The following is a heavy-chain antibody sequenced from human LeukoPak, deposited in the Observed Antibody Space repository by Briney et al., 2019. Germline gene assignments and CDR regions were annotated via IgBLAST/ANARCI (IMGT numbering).Heavy chain of an antibody. CDR2: ISNDGSNE. D-gene: IGHD6-19*01. J-gene: IGHJ3*02. CDR3: AKDRKVGVAVAGMGNI. CDR1: GFAFSTYA. V-gene: IGHV3-30*18. Sequence: GGSLRLSCAASGFAFSTYAMHWVRQAPGKGLEWVAVISNDGSNEYYADSVKGRFAISRGNSKNTLYSQMNSLRAEDTAVYYCAKDRKVGVAVAGMGNIWGQGTMVTVSS.